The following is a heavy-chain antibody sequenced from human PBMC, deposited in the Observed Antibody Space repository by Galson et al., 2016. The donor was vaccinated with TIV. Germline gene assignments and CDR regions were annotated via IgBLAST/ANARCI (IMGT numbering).Heavy chain of an antibody. J-gene: IGHJ4*02. V-gene: IGHV3-7*01. D-gene: IGHD6-13*01. CDR3: APGVSAASTGVN. CDR1: GFMFSSDW. CDR2: INQDVSDS. Sequence: SLRLSCAASGFMFSSDWMTWVRQAPGKGLEWVASINQDVSDSPYVDSVKGRFTISRDNAKKSLFLQMNGLRGEDTGVYYCAPGVSAASTGVNWGQGTLVTVSS.